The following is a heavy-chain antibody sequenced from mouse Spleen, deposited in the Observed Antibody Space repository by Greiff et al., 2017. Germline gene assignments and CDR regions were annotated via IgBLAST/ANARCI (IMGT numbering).Heavy chain of an antibody. CDR1: GYTFTSYW. Sequence: QVQLQQPGAELVMPGASVKLSCKASGYTFTSYWMHWVKQRPGQGLEWIGEIDPSDSYTNYNQKFKGKATLTVDKSSSTAYMQLSSLTSEDSAVYYWARRGPSNWDVWYFDVWGAGTTVTVSS. CDR2: IDPSDSYT. CDR3: ARRGPSNWDVWYFDV. V-gene: IGHV1-69*01. J-gene: IGHJ1*01. D-gene: IGHD4-1*01.